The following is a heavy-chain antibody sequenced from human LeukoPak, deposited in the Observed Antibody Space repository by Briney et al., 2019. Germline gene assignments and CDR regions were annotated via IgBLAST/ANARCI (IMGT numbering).Heavy chain of an antibody. J-gene: IGHJ4*02. Sequence: GGSLRLSCAASGFMFSSNWMSWVRLAPGKGLEWVANIKEDGTETYYVDSVKGRFTISRDNAKNSLYLQMNSLRVEDTAVYYCAKEGRSLQTYWGQGTLVTVSS. CDR3: AKEGRSLQTY. D-gene: IGHD5-24*01. CDR2: IKEDGTET. CDR1: GFMFSSNW. V-gene: IGHV3-7*03.